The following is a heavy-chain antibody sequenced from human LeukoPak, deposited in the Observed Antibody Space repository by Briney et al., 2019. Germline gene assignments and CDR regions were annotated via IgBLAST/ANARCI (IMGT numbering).Heavy chain of an antibody. Sequence: GTSLRLSCAASGFTFCVYGMHWVREGPGKGMEWVALISHDGGNKNYTDSVKGRFTISRDKAKNSLYLQMNSLRAEDTAVYYCATYSSSNGREFQYWGQGTLVAVSS. V-gene: IGHV3-30*03. D-gene: IGHD2-2*01. CDR3: ATYSSSNGREFQY. CDR1: GFTFCVYG. J-gene: IGHJ1*01. CDR2: ISHDGGNK.